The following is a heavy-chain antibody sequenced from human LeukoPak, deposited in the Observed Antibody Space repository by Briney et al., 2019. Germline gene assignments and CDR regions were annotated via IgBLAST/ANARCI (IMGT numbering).Heavy chain of an antibody. Sequence: SQTLSLTCTVSGGSISSGGYYWSWIRQPPGKGLEWIGEINHSGSTINHSGSTNYNPSLKSRVTISLDTSKNQFSLKLSSVTAADTAVYYCARVADRGAVADYWGQGTLVIVSS. CDR1: GGSISSGGYY. CDR2: IN. D-gene: IGHD6-19*01. CDR3: ARVADRGAVADY. V-gene: IGHV4-61*08. J-gene: IGHJ4*02.